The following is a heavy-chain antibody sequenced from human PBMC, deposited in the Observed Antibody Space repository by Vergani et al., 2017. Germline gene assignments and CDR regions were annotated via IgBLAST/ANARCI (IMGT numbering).Heavy chain of an antibody. V-gene: IGHV3-64*01. D-gene: IGHD1-26*01. CDR1: GFTFSSYA. CDR2: ISSNGGST. J-gene: IGHJ3*02. CDR3: ARDGRELLEGAFDI. Sequence: EVQLVESGGGLVQPGGSLRLSCAASGFTFSSYAMHWVRQAPGKGLEYVSAISSNGGSTYYANSVKGRFTISRDNSKNTLYLQMGSLRAEDMAVYYCARDGRELLEGAFDIWGQGTMVTVSS.